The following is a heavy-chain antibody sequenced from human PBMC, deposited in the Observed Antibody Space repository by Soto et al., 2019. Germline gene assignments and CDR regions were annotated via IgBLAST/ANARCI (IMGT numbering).Heavy chain of an antibody. J-gene: IGHJ4*02. D-gene: IGHD3-16*01. CDR1: GGSISSYY. CDR3: ARGGSFFDY. V-gene: IGHV4-59*01. CDR2: IYYSGST. Sequence: NPSETLSLTCTVSGGSISSYYWSWIRQPPGKGLEWIGYIYYSGSTNYNPSLKSRVTISVDTSKNQFSLKLGSVTAADTAVYYCARGGSFFDYWGQGTLVTVSS.